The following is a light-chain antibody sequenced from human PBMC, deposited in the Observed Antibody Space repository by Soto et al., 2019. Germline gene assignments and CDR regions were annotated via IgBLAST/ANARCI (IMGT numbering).Light chain of an antibody. Sequence: EIVLTQSPGTLSLSPGERATLSCRASESVTSSYLAWYQHKPGQAPRLLIYGASSRATGIPDRFSGSGSGTDFTLTISRLEPEDFAVSYCQQYGRSPRTFGQGTKVEIK. CDR3: QQYGRSPRT. J-gene: IGKJ1*01. CDR1: ESVTSSY. CDR2: GAS. V-gene: IGKV3-20*01.